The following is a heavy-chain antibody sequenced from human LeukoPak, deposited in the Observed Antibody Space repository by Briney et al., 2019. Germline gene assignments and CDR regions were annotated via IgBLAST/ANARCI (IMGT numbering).Heavy chain of an antibody. Sequence: PSETLSLTCTVSGGSISSYYWGWIRQPPGKGLEWIGSIYYSGSTYYNPSLKSRVTISVDTSKNQFSLKLSSVTAADTAVYYCARVGQRITMVRGVDWGQGTLVTVSS. CDR1: GGSISSYY. V-gene: IGHV4-39*07. CDR2: IYYSGST. J-gene: IGHJ4*02. CDR3: ARVGQRITMVRGVD. D-gene: IGHD3-10*01.